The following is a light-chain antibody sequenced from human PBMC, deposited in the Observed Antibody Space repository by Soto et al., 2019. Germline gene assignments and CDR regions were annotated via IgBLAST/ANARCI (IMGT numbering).Light chain of an antibody. CDR3: QHPRWT. V-gene: IGKV1-5*01. CDR1: QSINRW. J-gene: IGKJ1*01. Sequence: DIQLTQSASTLSASIGDRITIPCLASQSINRWLAWYQQKPGKAPKLLIYDASSLESGVPSRFSGSGSGTDFTLTITSLQPDDFATYSCQHPRWTCGQGTKVEIK. CDR2: DAS.